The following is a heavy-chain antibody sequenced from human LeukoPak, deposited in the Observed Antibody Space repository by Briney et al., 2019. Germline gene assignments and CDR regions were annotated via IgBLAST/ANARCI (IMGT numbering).Heavy chain of an antibody. J-gene: IGHJ4*02. V-gene: IGHV3-43*02. Sequence: GGSLRLSCAASGFTFDDYAMHWVRQAPGKGLEWVSLISGDGGRTYYADSVKGRFTISRDNSKNSLYLQMNSLRTEDTALYYCVKDVATAAGTFYWGQGTLVTVSS. D-gene: IGHD6-13*01. CDR1: GFTFDDYA. CDR3: VKDVATAAGTFY. CDR2: ISGDGGRT.